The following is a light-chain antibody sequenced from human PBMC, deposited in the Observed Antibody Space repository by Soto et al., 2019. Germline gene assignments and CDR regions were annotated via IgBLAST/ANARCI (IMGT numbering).Light chain of an antibody. J-gene: IGLJ1*01. CDR3: SSYAGSNNLYV. CDR1: SSDIGVYNY. CDR2: EVS. Sequence: QSVLTQPPSASGSPGQSVTISCTGTSSDIGVYNYVSWYQQHPGKAPKLMIYEVSERPSGVPVRFSGSKSGNTASLTVSGLQTEDEADYSCSSYAGSNNLYVFGTGTKLTVL. V-gene: IGLV2-8*01.